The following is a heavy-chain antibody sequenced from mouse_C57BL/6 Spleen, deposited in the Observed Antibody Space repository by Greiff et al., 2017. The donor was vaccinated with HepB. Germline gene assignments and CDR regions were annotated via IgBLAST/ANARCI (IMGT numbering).Heavy chain of an antibody. CDR2: IWSDGST. Sequence: VQLQESGPGLVAPSKSLSITCTVSGFSLTSYGVHWVRQPPGKGLEWLVVIWSDGSTTYNSALISRMSISKDNSKSQVVLKMNSLPTDDTAMYYCARHDFPSFAYWGQVTLVTVSA. CDR3: ARHDFPSFAY. V-gene: IGHV2-6-1*01. D-gene: IGHD2-4*01. CDR1: GFSLTSYG. J-gene: IGHJ3*01.